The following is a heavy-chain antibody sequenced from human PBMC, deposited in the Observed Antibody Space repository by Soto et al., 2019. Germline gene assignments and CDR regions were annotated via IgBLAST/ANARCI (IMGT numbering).Heavy chain of an antibody. CDR3: VRERKQWQTNRVYNYGLDV. J-gene: IGHJ6*02. Sequence: GGPATPSRAFSGFTFSDHSFIMVREHTGEWLDGVSAISGSGGSTYYADSVKGRFTISRDNAKTSMYLQMNSLRAEDTGIYYCVRERKQWQTNRVYNYGLDVWGQGTTVTGSS. D-gene: IGHD6-19*01. CDR2: ISGSGGST. V-gene: IGHV3-23*01. CDR1: GFTFSDHS.